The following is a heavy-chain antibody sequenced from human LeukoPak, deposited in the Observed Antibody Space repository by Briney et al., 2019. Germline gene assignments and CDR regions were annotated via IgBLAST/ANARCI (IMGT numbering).Heavy chain of an antibody. CDR3: ARSIAALDY. V-gene: IGHV4-30-4*01. D-gene: IGHD6-25*01. CDR1: GGSIGSGYYF. CDR2: IYYSGST. Sequence: SETLSLTCTVSGGSIGSGYYFWSWIRQPPGKGLEWNGYIYYSGSTYYNPSLKSRVTISVDTSKNQFSLKLSSVTAADTAVYYCARSIAALDYWGQGTLVTVSS. J-gene: IGHJ4*02.